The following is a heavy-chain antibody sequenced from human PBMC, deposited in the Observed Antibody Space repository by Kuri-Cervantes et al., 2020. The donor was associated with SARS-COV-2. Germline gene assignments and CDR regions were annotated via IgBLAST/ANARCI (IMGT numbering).Heavy chain of an antibody. CDR3: ARVPSITMVRGANSYGMDV. Sequence: GGFLRFSCAASGFTFSSYWMHWVRQAPGKGLVWVSRINSDGSSTSYADYVKGRFTISRDNAKNTLYLQMNSLRAEDTAVYYCARVPSITMVRGANSYGMDVWGQGTTVTVSS. V-gene: IGHV3-74*01. CDR1: GFTFSSYW. CDR2: INSDGSST. J-gene: IGHJ6*02. D-gene: IGHD3-10*01.